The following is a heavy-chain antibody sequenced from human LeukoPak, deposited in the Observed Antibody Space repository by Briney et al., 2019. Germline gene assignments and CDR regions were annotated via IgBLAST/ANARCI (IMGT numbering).Heavy chain of an antibody. J-gene: IGHJ4*02. CDR1: GFTFSDYY. D-gene: IGHD3-3*01. Sequence: GGSLRLSCAASGFTFSDYYMSWIRQAPGKGLEWVSYISSSGSTIYYADSVKGRFTISRDNAKNSLYLQMNSLRAEDTAVYYCASYDFWSGHSFDYWGPGTLVTVSS. CDR2: ISSSGSTI. V-gene: IGHV3-11*04. CDR3: ASYDFWSGHSFDY.